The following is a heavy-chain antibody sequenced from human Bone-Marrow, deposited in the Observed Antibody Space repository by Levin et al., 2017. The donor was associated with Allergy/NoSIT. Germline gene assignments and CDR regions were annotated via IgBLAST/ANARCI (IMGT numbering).Heavy chain of an antibody. CDR1: GFTFSSYW. CDR2: IKWDGSAR. J-gene: IGHJ3*02. CDR3: ARDESRTGGFDAFDI. D-gene: IGHD7-27*01. Sequence: PGGSLRLSCAASGFTFSSYWMTWVRQAPGKGLEWVANIKWDGSARSYADSVKGRFTISRDNAKNSLYLQMNSLRAEDTAVYYCARDESRTGGFDAFDIWGHGAVVSVSS. V-gene: IGHV3-7*01.